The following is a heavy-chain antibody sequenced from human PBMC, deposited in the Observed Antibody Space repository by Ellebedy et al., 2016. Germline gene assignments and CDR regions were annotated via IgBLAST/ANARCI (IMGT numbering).Heavy chain of an antibody. Sequence: GGSLRLSXAASGFIISSYWMSWVRQAPGKGLEWVANIKQDGSEKYYVDSVKGRFTISRDNAKNSLYLQMNSLRAEDTAVYYCAKGLAALIYWGQGTLVTVSS. V-gene: IGHV3-7*03. CDR3: AKGLAALIY. CDR2: IKQDGSEK. CDR1: GFIISSYW. J-gene: IGHJ4*02. D-gene: IGHD6-13*01.